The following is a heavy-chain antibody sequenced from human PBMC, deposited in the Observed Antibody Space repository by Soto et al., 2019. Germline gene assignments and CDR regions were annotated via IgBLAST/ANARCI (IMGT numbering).Heavy chain of an antibody. CDR3: AFNSGSGSYYFDY. J-gene: IGHJ4*02. Sequence: EVQLLESGRGLVQPGGSLRLSCAASGFTFSSYAMWWVRQAPGKGLECVSAISGGGETTYYADSVKGRFTISRDNSKNTLYLQMNSLRAEDTAVYYCAFNSGSGSYYFDYWGQGTLVIVSS. CDR2: ISGGGETT. CDR1: GFTFSSYA. D-gene: IGHD3-10*01. V-gene: IGHV3-23*01.